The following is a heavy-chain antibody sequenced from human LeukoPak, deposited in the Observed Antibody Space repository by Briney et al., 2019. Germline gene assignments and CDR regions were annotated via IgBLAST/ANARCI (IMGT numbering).Heavy chain of an antibody. CDR1: GYTFTSYY. D-gene: IGHD3-9*01. CDR3: ARDPAGGYFDWLFGRDDAFDI. CDR2: INPSGGST. Sequence: ASVRVSCKASGYTFTSYYMHWVRQAPGQGLEWMGIINPSGGSTSYAQKFQGRVTMTRDTSTSTVCMELSSLRSEDTAVYYCARDPAGGYFDWLFGRDDAFDIWGQGTMVTVSS. V-gene: IGHV1-46*01. J-gene: IGHJ3*02.